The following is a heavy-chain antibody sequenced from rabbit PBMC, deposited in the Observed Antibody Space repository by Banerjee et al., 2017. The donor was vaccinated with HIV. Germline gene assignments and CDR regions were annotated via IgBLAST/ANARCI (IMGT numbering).Heavy chain of an antibody. CDR1: GFDFSSGYD. D-gene: IGHD4-1*01. CDR2: IWTGSTDST. Sequence: QEQLVESGGGLVKPGAPLTLTCKASGFDFSSGYDMCWVRQAPGKGLEWIACIWTGSTDSTFYASWAKGRFTISRTSSTTVTLQVTSLTAADTATYFCARGDDSSGWGLYFWGPGTLVTVS. J-gene: IGHJ6*01. CDR3: ARGDDSSGWGLYF. V-gene: IGHV1S45*01.